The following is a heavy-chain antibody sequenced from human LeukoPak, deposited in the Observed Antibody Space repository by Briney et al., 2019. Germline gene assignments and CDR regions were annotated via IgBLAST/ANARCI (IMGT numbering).Heavy chain of an antibody. V-gene: IGHV1-3*01. CDR3: ARVFRLGATSGLPDY. CDR2: INAGNGNT. CDR1: GYTFTSYA. J-gene: IGHJ4*02. Sequence: ASVKVSCKASGYTFTSYAMHWVRQAPGQRLEWMGWINAGNGNTKYSQKFQGRVTITRDTSASTAYMELSSLRSEDTAVYYCARVFRLGATSGLPDYWGQGTLVTVSS. D-gene: IGHD1-26*01.